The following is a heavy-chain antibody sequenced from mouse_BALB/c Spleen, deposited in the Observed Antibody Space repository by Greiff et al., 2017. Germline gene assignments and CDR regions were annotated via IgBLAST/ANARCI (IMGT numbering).Heavy chain of an antibody. V-gene: IGHV2-2*02. CDR1: GFSLTSYG. Sequence: VKLMESGPGLVQPSQSLSITCTVSGFSLTSYGVHWVRQSPGKGLEWLGVIWSGGSTDYNAAFISRLSISKDNSKSQVFFKMNSLQANDTAIYYCARNSYYKVDGFAYWGQGTLVTVSA. D-gene: IGHD2-10*01. CDR3: ARNSYYKVDGFAY. J-gene: IGHJ3*01. CDR2: IWSGGST.